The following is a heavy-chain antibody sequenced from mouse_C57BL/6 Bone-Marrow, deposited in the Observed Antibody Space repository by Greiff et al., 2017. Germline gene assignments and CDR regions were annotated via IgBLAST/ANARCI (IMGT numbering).Heavy chain of an antibody. Sequence: EVQLVESGGGLVKPGGSLKLSCAASGFTFSSYTMSWVRQTPEKRLEWVATISGGGGNTYYPDSVKGRFTISRDNAKNTLYLQMSSLRSEDTALYYCARQNYYGSDYAMDYWGQGTSVTVSS. CDR2: ISGGGGNT. V-gene: IGHV5-9*01. J-gene: IGHJ4*01. D-gene: IGHD1-1*01. CDR3: ARQNYYGSDYAMDY. CDR1: GFTFSSYT.